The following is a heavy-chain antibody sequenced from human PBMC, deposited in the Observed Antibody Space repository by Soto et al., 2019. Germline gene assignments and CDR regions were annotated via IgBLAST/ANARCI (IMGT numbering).Heavy chain of an antibody. CDR2: ISAYNGNT. Sequence: QVQLVQSGAEVKKPGTSVKVSCQASGYTFKNFAMNWVRQAPGQGLEWMGWISAYNGNTNFAQKFQCRVTMTTDTSTNTAYMELRSLTSADTAIYYCARDRSVAGTPSYFDAWGQGSLVTVSS. D-gene: IGHD6-19*01. V-gene: IGHV1-18*01. CDR3: ARDRSVAGTPSYFDA. CDR1: GYTFKNFA. J-gene: IGHJ5*02.